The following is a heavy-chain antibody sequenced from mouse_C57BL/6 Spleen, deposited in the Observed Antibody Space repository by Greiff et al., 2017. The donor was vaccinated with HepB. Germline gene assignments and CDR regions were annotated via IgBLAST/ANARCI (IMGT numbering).Heavy chain of an antibody. D-gene: IGHD2-10*01. V-gene: IGHV1-52*01. Sequence: QVQLQQSGAELVRPGSSVKLSCKASGYTFTSYWMHWVKQRPIQGLEWIGNIDPSDSETHYNQKFKDKATLTVDKSSSTAYMQLSSLTSEDSAVYYCARALLVKAMDYWGQGTSVTVSS. CDR3: ARALLVKAMDY. J-gene: IGHJ4*01. CDR2: IDPSDSET. CDR1: GYTFTSYW.